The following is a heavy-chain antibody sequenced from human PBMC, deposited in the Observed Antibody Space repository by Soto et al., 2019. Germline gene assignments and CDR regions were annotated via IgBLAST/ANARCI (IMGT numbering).Heavy chain of an antibody. V-gene: IGHV3-23*01. CDR1: GFTFSSYA. CDR3: AKDRTARYYGSGSGYMDV. D-gene: IGHD3-10*01. J-gene: IGHJ6*03. Sequence: PGGSLRLSCAASGFTFSSYAMSWVRQAPGKGLEWVSAISGSGGSTYYADSVKGRFTISRDNSKNTLYLQMNSLRAEDTAVYYCAKDRTARYYGSGSGYMDVWGKGTTVTVSS. CDR2: ISGSGGST.